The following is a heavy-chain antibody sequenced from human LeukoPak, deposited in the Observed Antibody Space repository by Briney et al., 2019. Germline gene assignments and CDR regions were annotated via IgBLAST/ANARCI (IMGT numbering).Heavy chain of an antibody. CDR3: ARGAITIFGVVIKYYYGMDV. D-gene: IGHD3-3*01. CDR2: IYTSGST. CDR1: GGSFSIYY. V-gene: IGHV4-59*10. J-gene: IGHJ6*02. Sequence: PSETLSLTCAVYGGSFSIYYWSWIRQPAGKGLEWIGRIYTSGSTNYNPSLKSRVTMSVDTSKNQFSLKLSSVTAADTAVYYCARGAITIFGVVIKYYYGMDVWGQGTTVTVSS.